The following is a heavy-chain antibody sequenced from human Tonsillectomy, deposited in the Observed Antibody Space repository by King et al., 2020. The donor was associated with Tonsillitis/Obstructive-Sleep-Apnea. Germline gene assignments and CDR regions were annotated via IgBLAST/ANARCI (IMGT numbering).Heavy chain of an antibody. Sequence: QLVQSGGGLVQPGGSLRLSCAASGFTFSSYGFNWVRQAPGKGLEWLSYTSISGSTIYSADSVKGRFTISRDNAKNSLYLQMNSLRAEDTAVYYCARGYPYYYDSSGYPHAFDIWGQGTMVTVSS. CDR3: ARGYPYYYDSSGYPHAFDI. J-gene: IGHJ3*02. CDR2: TSISGSTI. CDR1: GFTFSSYG. V-gene: IGHV3-48*03. D-gene: IGHD3-22*01.